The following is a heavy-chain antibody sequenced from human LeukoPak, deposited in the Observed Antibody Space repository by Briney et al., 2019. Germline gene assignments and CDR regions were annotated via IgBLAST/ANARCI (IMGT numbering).Heavy chain of an antibody. D-gene: IGHD6-13*01. J-gene: IGHJ4*02. CDR2: ISSSSSTV. CDR1: GFTFSDYS. V-gene: IGHV3-48*04. Sequence: GGSLRLSCAASGFTFSDYSMNWVRQAPGKGLEWVSYISSSSSTVYYADSVKGRFTISRDNSKNSLFLQMNSLRAEDTAVYYCARALPSSWYYFDYWGQGTLVTVSS. CDR3: ARALPSSWYYFDY.